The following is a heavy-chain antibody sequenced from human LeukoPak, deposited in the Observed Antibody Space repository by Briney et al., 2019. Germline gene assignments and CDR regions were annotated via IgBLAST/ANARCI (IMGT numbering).Heavy chain of an antibody. CDR3: ARGCSPGTCSPFDY. D-gene: IGHD2-15*01. CDR1: GFTFSSYA. CDR2: ISYDGSNK. V-gene: IGHV3-30-3*01. J-gene: IGHJ4*02. Sequence: PGGSLRLSCAASGFTFSSYAMHWVRQAPGKGLEWVAVISYDGSNKYYVDSVKGRFTISRDNAKNSLYLQMNSLRDEDTAVYYCARGCSPGTCSPFDYWGQGTLVTVSS.